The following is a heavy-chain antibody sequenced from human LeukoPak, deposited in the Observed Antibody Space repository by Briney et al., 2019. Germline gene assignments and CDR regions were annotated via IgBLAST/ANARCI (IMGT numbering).Heavy chain of an antibody. V-gene: IGHV1-18*01. J-gene: IGHJ5*02. D-gene: IGHD1-14*01. CDR3: ARWETGSWFDP. CDR2: ISGYNGKT. Sequence: ASVKVSCKASGYKFIDFGITWVRQAPGQGLEWMGWISGYNGKTNYAQKFQGRVTMTTDTSTSTVYLGLRSLRSDDTAVYYCARWETGSWFDPWGQGTLVTISS. CDR1: GYKFIDFG.